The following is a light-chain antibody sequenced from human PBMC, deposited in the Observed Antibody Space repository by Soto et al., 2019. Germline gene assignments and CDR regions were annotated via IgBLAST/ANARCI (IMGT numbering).Light chain of an antibody. CDR2: EVS. CDR3: CSYAGSSTL. V-gene: IGLV2-23*02. Sequence: QSVLTRPASVSGSPGQSITISCTGTSSDVGSYNLVSWYQQHPGKAPKLMIYEVSKRPSGVSNRFSGSKSGNTASLTISGIQAEDEAEYYCCSYAGSSTLFGGGTKLTVL. CDR1: SSDVGSYNL. J-gene: IGLJ2*01.